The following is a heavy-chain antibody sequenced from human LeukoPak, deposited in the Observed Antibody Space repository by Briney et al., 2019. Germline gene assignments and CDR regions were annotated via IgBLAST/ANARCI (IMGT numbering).Heavy chain of an antibody. D-gene: IGHD4-17*01. V-gene: IGHV4-4*02. Sequence: PSGTLSLTCAVSGDSLTNGNWWSWVRQPPGKGLDWIGEIYHSGRTNYGPSLKSRVIISVDKSKNQFSLKLNSVTAADTAVYYCARGRTSLTTSLDFDYWGQGTLVTVS. J-gene: IGHJ4*02. CDR1: GDSLTNGNW. CDR3: ARGRTSLTTSLDFDY. CDR2: IYHSGRT.